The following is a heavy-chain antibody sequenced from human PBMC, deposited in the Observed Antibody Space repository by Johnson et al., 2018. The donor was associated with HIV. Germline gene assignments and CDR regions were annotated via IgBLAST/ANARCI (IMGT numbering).Heavy chain of an antibody. V-gene: IGHV3-30*04. CDR1: GFSFSNYA. Sequence: QVTLVESGGGVVQPGRSLRLSCAASGFSFSNYAMHWVRQAPGKGLEWVAVISYDGSNKYYADSVKGRFTISRDNSKNTVFLQMDSLRGEDTAVYYCARDPGNGGRPFDAFDVWGQGTMVTVSS. J-gene: IGHJ3*01. CDR2: ISYDGSNK. D-gene: IGHD4-23*01. CDR3: ARDPGNGGRPFDAFDV.